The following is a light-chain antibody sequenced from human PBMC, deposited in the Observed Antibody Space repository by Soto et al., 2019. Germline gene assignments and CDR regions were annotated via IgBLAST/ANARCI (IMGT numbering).Light chain of an antibody. CDR2: LNSDGSH. V-gene: IGLV4-69*01. CDR3: QTWSTDIRV. CDR1: SGHNSYA. J-gene: IGLJ3*02. Sequence: QPVLTQPPSASASLGASVKLTCTLSSGHNSYAIAWHQQQPEKGPRYLMKLNSDGSHSKGDGIPDRVSGSSSGAERYLTISRLQSEDEADYYCQTWSTDIRVFGGGTKLTVL.